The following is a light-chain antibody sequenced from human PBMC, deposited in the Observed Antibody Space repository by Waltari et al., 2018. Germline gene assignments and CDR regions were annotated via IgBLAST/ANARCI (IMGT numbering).Light chain of an antibody. Sequence: DIQMTQSPSSVSASAGDRVTITCRASQAISGWLAWYQQKPGRAPKLLIYGASSLHSGVSSRFSGSGSGTDFTLTISSLQPEDFAIYYCQQATSLPLTFGGGTRVEIK. CDR1: QAISGW. J-gene: IGKJ4*01. CDR3: QQATSLPLT. CDR2: GAS. V-gene: IGKV1-12*01.